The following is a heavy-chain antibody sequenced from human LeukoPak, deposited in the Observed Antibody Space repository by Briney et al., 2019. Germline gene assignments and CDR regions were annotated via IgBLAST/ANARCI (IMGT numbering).Heavy chain of an antibody. V-gene: IGHV4-34*01. CDR3: ASRIPGFLCVL. CDR2: IYHSGST. Sequence: PSETLSLTRAVYGGSFSGYYWSWIRQPPGKGLEWIGSIYHSGSTYYNPSLKSRVTMSVDTSKNQFSLTLGSVTAADTAVYYCASRIPGFLCVLRGLGTLVSVSS. J-gene: IGHJ4*02. D-gene: IGHD2-21*01. CDR1: GGSFSGYY.